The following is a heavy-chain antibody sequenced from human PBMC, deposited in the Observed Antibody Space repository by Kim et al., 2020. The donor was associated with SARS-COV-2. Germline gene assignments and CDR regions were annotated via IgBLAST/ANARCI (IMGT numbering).Heavy chain of an antibody. V-gene: IGHV1-2*02. J-gene: IGHJ6*02. Sequence: YAQKFQGRVTTTRDTSISTAYMELSRLGSDDTAVYYCARTRGGNYYGMDVWGQGTTVTVSS. D-gene: IGHD3-16*01. CDR3: ARTRGGNYYGMDV.